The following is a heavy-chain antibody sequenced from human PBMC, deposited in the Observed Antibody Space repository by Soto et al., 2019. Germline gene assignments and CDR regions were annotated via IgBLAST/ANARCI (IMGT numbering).Heavy chain of an antibody. J-gene: IGHJ4*02. CDR2: INHSGST. V-gene: IGHV4-34*01. CDR1: GGSFSGYY. Sequence: XXTLSLPCAVYGGSFSGYYWRWILQPPGKGLEWIGEINHSGSTNYNPSLKSRVTISVDTSKNQFSLKLSSVTAADTAVYYCAGRLGLIAAAGPVDYWGQGTLVTVSS. CDR3: AGRLGLIAAAGPVDY. D-gene: IGHD6-13*01.